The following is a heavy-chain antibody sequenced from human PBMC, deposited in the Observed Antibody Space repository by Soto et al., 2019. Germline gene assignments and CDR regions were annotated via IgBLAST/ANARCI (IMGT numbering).Heavy chain of an antibody. CDR1: GGSISSSNW. Sequence: QVQLQESGPGLVKPSGTLSLTCAVSGGSISSSNWWSWVRQPPGKGLEWIGEIYHSGSTNYNPSLKSRVTISVDKSKNQYSLKLSSVTAADTAVYYCARLTRGYCSGGSCYHIDYWGQGTLFTVSS. CDR2: IYHSGST. D-gene: IGHD2-15*01. J-gene: IGHJ4*02. CDR3: ARLTRGYCSGGSCYHIDY. V-gene: IGHV4-4*02.